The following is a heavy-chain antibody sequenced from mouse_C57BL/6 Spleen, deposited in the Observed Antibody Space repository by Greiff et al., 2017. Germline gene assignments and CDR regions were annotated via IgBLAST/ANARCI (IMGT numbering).Heavy chain of an antibody. D-gene: IGHD2-2*01. V-gene: IGHV1-50*01. CDR1: GYTFTSYW. CDR2: IDPSDSYT. CDR3: ASGYPYY. Sequence: QVQLQQPGAELVKPGASVKLSCKASGYTFTSYWMQWVKQRPGQGLEWIGEIDPSDSYTNYNQKFKGKATLTVDTSSSTAYMQLSSLTSEDSAVYYCASGYPYYWGQGTTLTVSS. J-gene: IGHJ2*01.